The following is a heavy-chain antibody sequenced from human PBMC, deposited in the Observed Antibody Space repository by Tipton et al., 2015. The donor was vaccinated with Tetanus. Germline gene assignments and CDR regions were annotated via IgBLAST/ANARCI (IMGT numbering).Heavy chain of an antibody. CDR3: ARSKLLWFGESLSGFDS. CDR1: GASISSGGYF. D-gene: IGHD3-10*01. Sequence: TLSLTCSVSGASISSGGYFWNWIRHRPGKGLEWLGYIYYSGSTFYNPSLKSRVTISVDTSKSQFSLRLTSVTAADTAVYYCARSKLLWFGESLSGFDSWGQGTLVTVSA. J-gene: IGHJ4*02. V-gene: IGHV4-31*03. CDR2: IYYSGST.